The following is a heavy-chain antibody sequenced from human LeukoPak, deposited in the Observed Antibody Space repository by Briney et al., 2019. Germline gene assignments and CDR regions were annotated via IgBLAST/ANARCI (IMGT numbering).Heavy chain of an antibody. Sequence: GGSLRLSCAASGFTFSSYSMNWVRQAPGKGLEWVSYITNGGSTIRHADSVKGRFTISRDNAKKTLYLQMNSLRAEDTAVYYCARSIGLTGGGVDVWGQGTTVTVSS. CDR3: ARSIGLTGGGVDV. V-gene: IGHV3-48*04. CDR2: ITNGGSTI. D-gene: IGHD3-9*01. J-gene: IGHJ6*02. CDR1: GFTFSSYS.